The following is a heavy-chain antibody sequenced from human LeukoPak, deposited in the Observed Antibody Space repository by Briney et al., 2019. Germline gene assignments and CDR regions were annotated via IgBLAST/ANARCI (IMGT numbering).Heavy chain of an antibody. CDR3: ARGLIRFGELFVY. CDR1: GYTFTGYY. V-gene: IGHV1-2*02. CDR2: INPNSGGT. Sequence: ASVKVSCKASGYTFTGYYMHWVRQAPGQGLEWMGWINPNSGGTNYAQKFQGRVTMTRNTSISTAYMELSSLRSEDTAVYYCARGLIRFGELFVYWGQGTLVTVSS. J-gene: IGHJ4*02. D-gene: IGHD3-10*01.